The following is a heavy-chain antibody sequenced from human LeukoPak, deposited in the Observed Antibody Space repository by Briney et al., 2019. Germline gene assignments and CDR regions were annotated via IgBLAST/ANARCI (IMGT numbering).Heavy chain of an antibody. CDR2: FDHEDGET. CDR3: ATVMMVPAAVGGYFDY. Sequence: ASVKVSCKVSGYTLTELSMHWVRQAPGKGLEWMGGFDHEDGETIYAQKFQGRVTMTEDTSTDTAYMELSSLRSEDTAVYYCATVMMVPAAVGGYFDYWGQGTLVTVSS. CDR1: GYTLTELS. J-gene: IGHJ4*02. D-gene: IGHD2-2*01. V-gene: IGHV1-24*01.